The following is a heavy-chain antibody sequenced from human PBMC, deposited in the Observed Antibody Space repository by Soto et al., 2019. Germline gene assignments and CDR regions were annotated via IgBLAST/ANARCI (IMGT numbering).Heavy chain of an antibody. V-gene: IGHV1-69*06. CDR2: IIPIFGTA. Sequence: SVKVSCKASGYTFTSYAMHWVRQAPGQRLEWMGGIIPIFGTANYAQKFQGRVTITADKSTSTAYMELSSLRSEDTAVYYCASHNYDFWSGYYQGDYYYYGMDVWGQGTTVTVSS. CDR1: GYTFTSYA. J-gene: IGHJ6*02. CDR3: ASHNYDFWSGYYQGDYYYYGMDV. D-gene: IGHD3-3*01.